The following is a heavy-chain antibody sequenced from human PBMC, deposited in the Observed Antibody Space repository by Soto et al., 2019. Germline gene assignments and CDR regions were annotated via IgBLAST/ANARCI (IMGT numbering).Heavy chain of an antibody. J-gene: IGHJ4*02. Sequence: SETLSLTCTFSSGSIRSSSYFLGWIRQPPGKGLEWIGSIYYSGSTYYNPSLKSRVTISVDTSKNQFSLKLSSVTAADTAVYYCARLPGIAVAVVYWGQGTLVTVSS. CDR2: IYYSGST. CDR3: ARLPGIAVAVVY. D-gene: IGHD6-19*01. CDR1: SGSIRSSSYF. V-gene: IGHV4-39*01.